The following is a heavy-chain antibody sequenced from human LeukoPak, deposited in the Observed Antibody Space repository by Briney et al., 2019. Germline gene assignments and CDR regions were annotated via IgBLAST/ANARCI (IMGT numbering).Heavy chain of an antibody. V-gene: IGHV3-53*01. Sequence: GGSLRLSCAASGFTVSSNYMSWVRQAPGKGLEWVSVIYSGGSTYYADSVKGRFTISRDNSKNTLYLQMNSLRAEDMAVYYCARGDSPDAFDIWGQGTMVTVSS. CDR3: ARGDSPDAFDI. CDR1: GFTVSSNY. J-gene: IGHJ3*02. CDR2: IYSGGST.